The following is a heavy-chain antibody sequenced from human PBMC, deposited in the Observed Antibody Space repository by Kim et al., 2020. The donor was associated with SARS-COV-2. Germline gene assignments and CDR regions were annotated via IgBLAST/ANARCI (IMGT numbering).Heavy chain of an antibody. V-gene: IGHV3-66*01. CDR3: ARVLFPQGFDF. CDR2: ST. Sequence: STLYTDSVKARFTISRDNSKNTLYLQMNSLRAEDTAVYYCARVLFPQGFDFWGPGNLVTVSS. J-gene: IGHJ4*02. D-gene: IGHD3-10*01.